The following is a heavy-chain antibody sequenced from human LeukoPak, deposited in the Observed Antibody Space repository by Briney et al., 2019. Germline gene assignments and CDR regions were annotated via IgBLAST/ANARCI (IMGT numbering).Heavy chain of an antibody. J-gene: IGHJ4*02. Sequence: GGSLRLSCAASGFTFSSYGIHWVRQAPGKGLEWVALISHDGGNKYYADSVKGRFTISRDNSKNTLYLQMNSLRAEDTAVYYCARDRLPGSYLGYWGQGTLVTVSS. D-gene: IGHD1-26*01. CDR3: ARDRLPGSYLGY. CDR2: ISHDGGNK. CDR1: GFTFSSYG. V-gene: IGHV3-30*03.